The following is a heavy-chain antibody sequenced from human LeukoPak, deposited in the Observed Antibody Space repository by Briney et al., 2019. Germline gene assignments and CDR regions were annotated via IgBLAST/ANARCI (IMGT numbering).Heavy chain of an antibody. V-gene: IGHV3-49*03. D-gene: IGHD2-2*01. Sequence: SLRLSCAASGFTFSDYYMSWIRQAPGKGLEWVGFIRSKAYGGTTEYAASVKGRFTISRDDSKSIAYLQMNSLKTEDTAVYYCTRTLGYCSSTSSCPPYFDYWGQGTLVTVSS. CDR3: TRTLGYCSSTSSCPPYFDY. CDR2: IRSKAYGGTT. CDR1: GFTFSDYY. J-gene: IGHJ4*02.